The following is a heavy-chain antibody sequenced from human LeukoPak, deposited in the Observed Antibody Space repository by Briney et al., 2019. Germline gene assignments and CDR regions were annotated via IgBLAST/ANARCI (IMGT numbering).Heavy chain of an antibody. D-gene: IGHD6-19*01. CDR1: GGSISSSSHY. CDR3: ASQWLVPFHY. CDR2: IYYSGST. V-gene: IGHV4-39*01. Sequence: SETLSLTCTVSGGSISSSSHYWGWIRQPPGKGLEWIGSIYYSGSTYYNPSLKSRVTISVDTSKNQFSLELSSVTAADTAVYYCASQWLVPFHYWGQGTLVTVSS. J-gene: IGHJ4*02.